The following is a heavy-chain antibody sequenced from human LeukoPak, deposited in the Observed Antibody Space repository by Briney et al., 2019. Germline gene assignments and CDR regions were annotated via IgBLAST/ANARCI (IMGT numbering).Heavy chain of an antibody. CDR1: GYTFTDYY. J-gene: IGHJ3*01. D-gene: IGHD1-26*01. CDR3: ARPISGLLSFWAFDV. V-gene: IGHV1-2*02. CDR2: INPISGGT. Sequence: ASVNVSCKTSGYTFTDYYMQWVRQAPGQGLGWMGWINPISGGTNYAQNFQARVTMTRDTSINTAYMELSSLTSDDTAVYYCARPISGLLSFWAFDVWGQGTMVTVSS.